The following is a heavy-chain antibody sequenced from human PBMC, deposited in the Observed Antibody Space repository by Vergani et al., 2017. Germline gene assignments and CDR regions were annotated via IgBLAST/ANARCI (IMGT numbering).Heavy chain of an antibody. CDR1: GGSFSGYY. J-gene: IGHJ6*03. D-gene: IGHD3-10*01. CDR2: IKHSGST. Sequence: QVQLQQWGAGLLKPSETLSLTCAVYGGSFSGYYWSWIRQPPGKGLEWIGEIKHSGSTNYNPSLKSRVTISVDTSKNQFSLKLSSVTAADTAVYYCARLLITMVRGAYYYYYYMDVWGKGTTVTVSS. V-gene: IGHV4-34*01. CDR3: ARLLITMVRGAYYYYYYMDV.